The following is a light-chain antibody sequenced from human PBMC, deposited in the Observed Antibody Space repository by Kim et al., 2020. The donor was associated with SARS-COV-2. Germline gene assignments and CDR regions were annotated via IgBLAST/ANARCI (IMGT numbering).Light chain of an antibody. V-gene: IGKV2-28*01. Sequence: DIVMTQSPLSLPVTPGEPASISCRSSQSLLHSNGYNYLDWYLQKPGQSPQLLIYLGSNRASGVPDRFSGSGSGTDFTLKISRVEAEDVGVYYCRQALQTPYTFGQGTKLGI. CDR1: QSLLHSNGYNY. J-gene: IGKJ2*01. CDR2: LGS. CDR3: RQALQTPYT.